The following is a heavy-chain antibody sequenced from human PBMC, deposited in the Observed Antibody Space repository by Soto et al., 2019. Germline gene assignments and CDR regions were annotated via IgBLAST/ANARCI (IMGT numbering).Heavy chain of an antibody. CDR1: GGSISSGDYY. J-gene: IGHJ6*02. CDR2: IYYSGST. Sequence: QVQLQESGPGLVKPSQTLSLTCSVSGGSISSGDYYWSWIRQPPGKGLEWIGYIYYSGSTYYNPSLNSRVTISVDTSKNQFTRKLSSVTAADTAVYYCARGYSSSWPYYYYGMDGWCQGTTVTVSS. D-gene: IGHD6-13*01. V-gene: IGHV4-30-4*01. CDR3: ARGYSSSWPYYYYGMDG.